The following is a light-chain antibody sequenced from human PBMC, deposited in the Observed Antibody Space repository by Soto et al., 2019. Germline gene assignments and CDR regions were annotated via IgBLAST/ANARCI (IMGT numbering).Light chain of an antibody. CDR1: QSVSSN. Sequence: EIVTTQSPATLSVSPGERATLSCGASQSVSSNLAWYQQKPGQAPRLLIYGASTRATGIPARFSGSGSGTEFTLTISSLQSEDFAVYYCQQYNNWPPLTFGGGTKVEIK. CDR2: GAS. J-gene: IGKJ4*01. CDR3: QQYNNWPPLT. V-gene: IGKV3D-15*01.